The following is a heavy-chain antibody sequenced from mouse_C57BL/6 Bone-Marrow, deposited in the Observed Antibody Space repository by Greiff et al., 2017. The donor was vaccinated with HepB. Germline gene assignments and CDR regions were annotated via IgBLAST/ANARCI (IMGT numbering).Heavy chain of an antibody. D-gene: IGHD1-1*01. Sequence: EVQLVESGGGLVQPGGSLSLSCAASGFTFTDYYMSWVRQPPGKALEWLGCIRNKANGYTTEYSASVKGRFTISRDNSQSILYLQMNALRAEDSATYYCARYIITCLFDYWGQGTTLTVAS. J-gene: IGHJ2*01. CDR2: IRNKANGYTT. CDR1: GFTFTDYY. CDR3: ARYIITCLFDY. V-gene: IGHV7-3*01.